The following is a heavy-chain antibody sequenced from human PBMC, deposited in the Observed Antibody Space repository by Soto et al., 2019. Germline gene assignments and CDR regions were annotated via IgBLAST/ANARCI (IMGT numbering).Heavy chain of an antibody. CDR1: GFTFSRYW. CDR3: ARDPPAAEDY. D-gene: IGHD6-25*01. J-gene: IGHJ4*02. V-gene: IGHV3-74*01. CDR2: INRDGSST. Sequence: EVQLVASGGGLVQPGGSLRLSCAASGFTFSRYWMHWVRQAPGKGLVWVSHINRDGSSTNYADSVKGRFTISRDNAKNTLYLQVNSLRAEDTAVYYCARDPPAAEDYWGQGTLVTVSS.